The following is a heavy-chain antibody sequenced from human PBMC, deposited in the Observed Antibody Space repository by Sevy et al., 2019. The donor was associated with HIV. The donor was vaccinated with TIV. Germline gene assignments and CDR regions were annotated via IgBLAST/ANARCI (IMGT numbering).Heavy chain of an antibody. D-gene: IGHD4-17*01. CDR1: GFTFSSYS. V-gene: IGHV3-48*02. CDR3: ARDNGYGDYFHAFDI. Sequence: GESLKISCAASGFTFSSYSMNWVRQAPGKGLEWVSYISSSSSTIYYADSVKGRFTIYRDNAKNSLYLQMNSLRDEDTAVYYCARDNGYGDYFHAFDIWGQGTMVTVSS. CDR2: ISSSSSTI. J-gene: IGHJ3*02.